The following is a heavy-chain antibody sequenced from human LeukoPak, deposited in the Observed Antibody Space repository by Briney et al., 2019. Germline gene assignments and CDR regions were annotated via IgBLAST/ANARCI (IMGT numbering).Heavy chain of an antibody. CDR1: GYTFTSYG. CDR3: ARVYRGDFDY. D-gene: IGHD3-16*02. Sequence: GASVKVSCKASGYTFTSYGISWVRQAPGQGLEWMGWISAYNGNTNYAQKLQGRVTMTRDTSISTAYMELSRLRSDDTAVYYCARVYRGDFDYWGQGTLVTVSS. V-gene: IGHV1-18*01. CDR2: ISAYNGNT. J-gene: IGHJ4*02.